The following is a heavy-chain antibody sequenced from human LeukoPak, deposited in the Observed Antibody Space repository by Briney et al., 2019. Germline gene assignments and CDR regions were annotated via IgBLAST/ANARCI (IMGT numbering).Heavy chain of an antibody. D-gene: IGHD3/OR15-3a*01. Sequence: PGGSLRLSCAASGFTVSSSYMSWVRQAPGEGLEWVSIIYSGGTIHYADSVKGRFIISRDNSKNTLYLQMNSLRAEDTAVYYCARDGPNYFFDYWGQGTLVTVSS. CDR3: ARDGPNYFFDY. V-gene: IGHV3-53*01. CDR2: IYSGGTI. CDR1: GFTVSSSY. J-gene: IGHJ4*02.